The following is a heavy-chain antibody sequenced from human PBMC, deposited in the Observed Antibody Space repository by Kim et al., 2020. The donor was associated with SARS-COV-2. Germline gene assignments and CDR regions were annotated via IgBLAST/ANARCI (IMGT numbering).Heavy chain of an antibody. CDR3: AKTADSSSWFPLGY. CDR2: ISGSGGST. Sequence: GGSLRLSCAASGFTFSNYAMSWVRQAPGKGLEWVSTISGSGGSTYYADSVKGRFTISRDNSKSTLYLQVNSLRADDTAVYYCAKTADSSSWFPLGYWGQGTLVTVSS. V-gene: IGHV3-23*01. CDR1: GFTFSNYA. D-gene: IGHD6-13*01. J-gene: IGHJ4*02.